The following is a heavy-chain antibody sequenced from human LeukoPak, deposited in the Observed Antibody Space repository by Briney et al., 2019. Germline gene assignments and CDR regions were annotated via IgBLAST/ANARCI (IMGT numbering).Heavy chain of an antibody. CDR1: GGSISSPTYY. Sequence: SETLSLTCTVSGGSISSPTYYWGWIRQPPGKGLEWIGSIYYSGSTYYNPSLKSRVTISVDTSKNQFSLKLSSVTAADTAVYYCARRPIVVVVAATLVDGAFDIWGQGTMVTVSS. J-gene: IGHJ3*02. D-gene: IGHD2-15*01. CDR2: IYYSGST. CDR3: ARRPIVVVVAATLVDGAFDI. V-gene: IGHV4-39*07.